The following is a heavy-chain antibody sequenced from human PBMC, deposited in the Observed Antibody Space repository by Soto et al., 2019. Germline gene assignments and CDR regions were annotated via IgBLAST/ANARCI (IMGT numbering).Heavy chain of an antibody. CDR1: GFTFSSYN. D-gene: IGHD3-3*01. CDR2: ISSSSSYI. CDR3: ARDRELRFLEWLSPFDY. Sequence: GGSLRLSCAASGFTFSSYNMNWVRQAPGKGLEWVSSISSSSSYIYYADSVKGRFTISRDNAKNSLYLQMNSLRAEDTAVYYCARDRELRFLEWLSPFDYWGQGTLVTVSS. J-gene: IGHJ4*02. V-gene: IGHV3-21*01.